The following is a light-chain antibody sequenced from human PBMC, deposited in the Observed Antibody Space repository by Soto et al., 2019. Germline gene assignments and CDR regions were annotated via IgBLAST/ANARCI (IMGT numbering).Light chain of an antibody. J-gene: IGLJ1*01. CDR2: EVS. CDR1: SSDVGGYNY. Sequence: QSALTQPASVSGSPGQSITISCTGTSSDVGGYNYVSWYQQHPGKAPKLMIYEVSNRPSGVPDRFSGSKSGNTASLTVSGLQAGEEADYYSTSCAGSINHVFRTVTMVTVL. CDR3: TSCAGSINHV. V-gene: IGLV2-8*01.